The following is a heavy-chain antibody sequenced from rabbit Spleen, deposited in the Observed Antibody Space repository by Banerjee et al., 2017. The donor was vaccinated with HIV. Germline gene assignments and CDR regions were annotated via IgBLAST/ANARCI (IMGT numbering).Heavy chain of an antibody. V-gene: IGHV1S45*01. CDR1: GIDFSGNSY. CDR2: IDTGSSGFT. D-gene: IGHD1-1*01. CDR3: ARDTSSSFSSYGMDL. Sequence: QQQLEESGGGLVKPGGTLTLTCTASGIDFSGNSYMCWVRQAPGKGLEWIVCIDTGSSGFTYFASWAKGRFTISKPSSTTVTLQMTSLTATDTATYFCARDTSSSFSSYGMDLWGPGTLVTVS. J-gene: IGHJ6*01.